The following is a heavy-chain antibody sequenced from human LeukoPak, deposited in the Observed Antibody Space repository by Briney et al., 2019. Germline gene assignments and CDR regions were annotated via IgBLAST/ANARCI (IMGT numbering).Heavy chain of an antibody. Sequence: GGSLRLSCAASAFTFSNYAMSWVRQAPGKGLEWVSGSTGTGYSTYYADSVKGRFTISRDNSKNTLYLQMNSLRAEDTAVYYCVKGVRVGVTSAFDIWGQGTMVTVSS. CDR2: STGTGYST. CDR3: VKGVRVGVTSAFDI. CDR1: AFTFSNYA. J-gene: IGHJ3*02. V-gene: IGHV3-23*01. D-gene: IGHD1-26*01.